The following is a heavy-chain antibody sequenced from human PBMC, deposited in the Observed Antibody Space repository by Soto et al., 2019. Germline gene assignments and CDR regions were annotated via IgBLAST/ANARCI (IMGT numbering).Heavy chain of an antibody. CDR1: GGTFSSYA. CDR2: IIPIFGTA. V-gene: IGHV1-69*13. J-gene: IGHJ4*02. D-gene: IGHD2-2*02. CDR3: LVPLYPLDY. Sequence: GASVKVSCKASGGTFSSYAISWVRQAPGQGLEWMGGIIPIFGTANYAQKFQGRVAITADESTSTAYMELSSLRSEDTAVYYCLVPLYPLDYWGQGTLVTVSS.